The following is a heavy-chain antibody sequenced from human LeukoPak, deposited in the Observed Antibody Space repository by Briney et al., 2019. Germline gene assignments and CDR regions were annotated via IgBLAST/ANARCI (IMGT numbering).Heavy chain of an antibody. V-gene: IGHV3-74*01. CDR3: ARVREAAASFDY. CDR2: INSDGSVT. D-gene: IGHD6-13*01. CDR1: GFTFSTYW. Sequence: GGSLRLSCAASGFTFSTYWMHWVRQAPGKGLVWVSRINSDGSVTTYADSVKGRFTISRDNAKNTLYLQTNSLRADDTAVYYCARVREAAASFDYWGQGALVTVSS. J-gene: IGHJ4*02.